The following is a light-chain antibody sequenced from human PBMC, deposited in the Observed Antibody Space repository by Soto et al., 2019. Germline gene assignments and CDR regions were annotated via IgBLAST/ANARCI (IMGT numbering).Light chain of an antibody. V-gene: IGKV2-28*01. CDR2: LGS. J-gene: IGKJ1*01. CDR3: QQYDSFSVT. Sequence: DIVMTQSPLSLSVTPGEPASISCRSSQSLLHTSGDNYLDWYLQRPGQSPQLLIYLGSKRASGVSDRFSGSGSGTRFTLRISSLQPDDFATYYCQQYDSFSVTFGQGTKVDIK. CDR1: QSLLHTSGDNY.